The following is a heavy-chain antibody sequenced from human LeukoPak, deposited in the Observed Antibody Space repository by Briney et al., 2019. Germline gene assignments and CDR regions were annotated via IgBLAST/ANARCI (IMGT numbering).Heavy chain of an antibody. CDR1: GFTFSSYA. V-gene: IGHV3-23*01. CDR2: ISGSGGST. D-gene: IGHD3-16*02. J-gene: IGHJ4*02. CDR3: AKDFDYVWGSYRYDYFDY. Sequence: PGGSPRLSCAASGFTFSSYAMSWVRQAPGKGLEWVSAISGSGGSTYYADSVKGRFTISRDNSKNTLYLQMNSLRAEDTAVYYCAKDFDYVWGSYRYDYFDYWGQGTLVTVSS.